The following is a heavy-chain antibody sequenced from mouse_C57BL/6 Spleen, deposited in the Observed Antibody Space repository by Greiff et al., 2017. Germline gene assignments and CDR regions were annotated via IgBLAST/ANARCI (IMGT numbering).Heavy chain of an antibody. Sequence: EVKLMESGEGLVKPGGSLKLSCAASGFTFSSYAMSWVRQTPEKRLEWVAYISSGGDYIYYADTVKGRFTISRDNARNTLYLQMSSLKSEDTAMYYCTRDQGYYGNQPFAYWGQGTLVTVSA. J-gene: IGHJ3*01. CDR2: ISSGGDYI. CDR1: GFTFSSYA. V-gene: IGHV5-9-1*02. CDR3: TRDQGYYGNQPFAY. D-gene: IGHD2-1*01.